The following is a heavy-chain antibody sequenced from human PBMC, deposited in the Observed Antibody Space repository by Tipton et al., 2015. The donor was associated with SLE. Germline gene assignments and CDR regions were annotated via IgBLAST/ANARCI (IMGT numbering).Heavy chain of an antibody. D-gene: IGHD1-26*01. Sequence: TLSLTCTVSGHSISSGYYWSWIRQHLGKGLEWIGYIYYSGNTYYNPSLKSRVTISVNTSKNQFSLKLSSVTAADTAVYYCARRPPYSGRSGAFDIWGQGTMVTVSS. CDR3: ARRPPYSGRSGAFDI. V-gene: IGHV4-31*03. J-gene: IGHJ3*02. CDR1: GHSISSGYY. CDR2: IYYSGNT.